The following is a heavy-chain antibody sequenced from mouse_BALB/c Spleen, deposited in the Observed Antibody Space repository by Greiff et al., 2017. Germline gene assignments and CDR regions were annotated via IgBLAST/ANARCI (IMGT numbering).Heavy chain of an antibody. Sequence: EVMLVESGGGLVKPGGSLKLSCAASGFAFSSYDMSWVRQTPEKRLEWVAYISSGGGSTYYPDTVKGRFTISRDNAKNTLYLQMSSLKSEDTAMYYCARHGYGSSYGYFDVWGAGTTVTVSS. CDR1: GFAFSSYD. J-gene: IGHJ1*01. D-gene: IGHD1-1*01. CDR2: ISSGGGST. CDR3: ARHGYGSSYGYFDV. V-gene: IGHV5-12-1*01.